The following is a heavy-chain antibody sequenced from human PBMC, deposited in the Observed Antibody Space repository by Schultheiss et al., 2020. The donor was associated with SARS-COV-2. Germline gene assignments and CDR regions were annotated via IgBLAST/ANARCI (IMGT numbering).Heavy chain of an antibody. D-gene: IGHD2-2*03. CDR3: ARDGYCSSTSCYYRNWFDP. V-gene: IGHV3-30*07. CDR1: GFTFSSYA. J-gene: IGHJ5*02. CDR2: ISYDGSNK. Sequence: GGSLRLSCAASGFTFSSYAMHWVRQAPGKGLEWVAVISYDGSNKYYADSVKGRFTISRDNSKNTLYLQMNSLRAEDTAVYYCARDGYCSSTSCYYRNWFDPWGQGTLVTVSS.